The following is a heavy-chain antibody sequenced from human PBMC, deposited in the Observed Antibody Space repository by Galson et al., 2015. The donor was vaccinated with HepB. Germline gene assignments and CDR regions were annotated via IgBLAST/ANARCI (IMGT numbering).Heavy chain of an antibody. CDR2: INTDGSST. V-gene: IGHV3-74*01. CDR1: GFTFSSYW. CDR3: ARGDRWYLGAFDI. J-gene: IGHJ3*02. Sequence: SLRLSCAASGFTFSSYWMHWVRQAPGKGLVWVSRINTDGSSTTSADSVRGRFTISRDNAKNTLYLQMNSLRAEETAVYYCARGDRWYLGAFDIWGQGTMVTVSS. D-gene: IGHD6-13*01.